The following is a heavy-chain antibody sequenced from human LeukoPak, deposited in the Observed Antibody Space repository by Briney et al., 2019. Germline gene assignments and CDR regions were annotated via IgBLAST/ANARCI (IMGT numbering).Heavy chain of an antibody. CDR2: INHSGST. J-gene: IGHJ4*02. V-gene: IGHV4-34*01. CDR1: GGSFSGYY. D-gene: IGHD4-23*01. Sequence: SETLSLTCAVYGGSFSGYYWSWIRQPPGKGLEWIGEINHSGSTNYNPSLKSRVTISVDTSKNQFSLKLSSVTAADTAVYYCARDIGYYGGVDYWGQGTLVTVSS. CDR3: ARDIGYYGGVDY.